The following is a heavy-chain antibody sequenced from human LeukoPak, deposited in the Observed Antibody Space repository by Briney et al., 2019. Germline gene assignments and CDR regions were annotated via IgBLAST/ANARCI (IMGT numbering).Heavy chain of an antibody. CDR1: GFSFMNAW. V-gene: IGHV3-15*01. CDR2: IKSNADGGTP. CDR3: TTFYHEYSPY. Sequence: GGSLRLSCAASGFSFMNAWMIWVRQAPGKGLEWAGRIKSNADGGTPDYAAPARGRFTISRDDSKNTLYLQMNSLKTEDTAVYYCTTFYHEYSPYWGRGTLVTVSS. D-gene: IGHD2/OR15-2a*01. J-gene: IGHJ4*02.